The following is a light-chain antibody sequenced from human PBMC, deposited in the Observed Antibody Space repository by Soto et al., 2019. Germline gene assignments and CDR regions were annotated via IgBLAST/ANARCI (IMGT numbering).Light chain of an antibody. V-gene: IGKV3-20*01. CDR3: QRFSMFPPHT. Sequence: EVVLTQSPGILSLSPGERASLSCRASQSVSIAYLAWYQHKPGQAPRLLIFGASYRATGITDAFSGSGSGTYFSLTLSRVELEDFAVSSCQRFSMFPPHTFSQGATLEI. CDR2: GAS. CDR1: QSVSIAY. J-gene: IGKJ2*01.